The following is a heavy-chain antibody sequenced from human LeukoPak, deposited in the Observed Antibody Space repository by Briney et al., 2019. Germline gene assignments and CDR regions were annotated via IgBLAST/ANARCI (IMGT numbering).Heavy chain of an antibody. D-gene: IGHD3-9*01. CDR2: IGTAGDP. V-gene: IGHV3-13*05. J-gene: IGHJ4*02. Sequence: GGSLRLSCAASGFTFSSYDMHWVGQARGKGLEWVSAIGTAGDPYYPGSVKGRFTISRENAKNSLCLQMNSLRAGDTAVYYCARGAPSTVFRYFDWPLDYWGQGTLVTVSS. CDR3: ARGAPSTVFRYFDWPLDY. CDR1: GFTFSSYD.